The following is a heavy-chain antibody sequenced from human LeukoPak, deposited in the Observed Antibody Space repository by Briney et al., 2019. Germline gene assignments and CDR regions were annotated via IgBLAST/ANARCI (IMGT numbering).Heavy chain of an antibody. CDR2: ISGSGGST. D-gene: IGHD7-27*01. J-gene: IGHJ5*02. CDR1: GFTFSSYA. CDR3: ARDLTGHNWFDP. V-gene: IGHV3-23*01. Sequence: GGSLRLSCAASGFTFSSYAMSWVRQAPGKGLEWVSAISGSGGSTYYADSVKGRFTISRDNAKNSLYMQMNSLRADDTAVYYCARDLTGHNWFDPWGQGTLVTVSS.